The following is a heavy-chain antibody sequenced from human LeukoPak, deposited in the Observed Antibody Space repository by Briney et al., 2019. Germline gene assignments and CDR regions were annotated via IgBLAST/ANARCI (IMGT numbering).Heavy chain of an antibody. CDR1: GLNFDDSA. CDR3: AKESGKFDY. J-gene: IGHJ4*02. CDR2: ISADGGST. Sequence: GGSLRPSCVASGLNFDDSAMHWVRQAPGKGLEWVSLISADGGSTFSADSVKGRFSISRDNSKNSLYLQMNSLRSEDTAMYYCAKESGKFDYWGQGTLVAVSS. V-gene: IGHV3-43*02.